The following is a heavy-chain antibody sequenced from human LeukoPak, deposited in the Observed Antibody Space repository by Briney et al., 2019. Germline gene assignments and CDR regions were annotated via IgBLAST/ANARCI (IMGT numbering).Heavy chain of an antibody. D-gene: IGHD2-15*01. CDR3: AKTYCSGGSCPGDY. V-gene: IGHV3-23*01. CDR1: GFTLSSYE. Sequence: PGGSLRLSCTASGFTLSSYEMSWIRQAPGKGLKWASVISGSGGSTYYADSVKGRFTISRDNSKNTLYLQMNSPRAEDTAVYYCAKTYCSGGSCPGDYWGQGTLVTVSS. J-gene: IGHJ4*02. CDR2: ISGSGGST.